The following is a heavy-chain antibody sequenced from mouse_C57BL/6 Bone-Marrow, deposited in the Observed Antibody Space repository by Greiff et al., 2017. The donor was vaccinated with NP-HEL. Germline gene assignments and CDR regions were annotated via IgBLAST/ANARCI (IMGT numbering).Heavy chain of an antibody. CDR2: INPNYGTT. Sequence: EVQLQQSGPELVKPGASVKISCKASGYSFTDYNLNWVKQSNGKSLEWIGVINPNYGTTSYNQKFKGKATLTVDQSSSTAYMQLNSLTSEDSAVYYCAFLSTVVDAWFAYWGQGTLVTVSA. D-gene: IGHD1-1*01. V-gene: IGHV1-39*01. CDR3: AFLSTVVDAWFAY. J-gene: IGHJ3*01. CDR1: GYSFTDYN.